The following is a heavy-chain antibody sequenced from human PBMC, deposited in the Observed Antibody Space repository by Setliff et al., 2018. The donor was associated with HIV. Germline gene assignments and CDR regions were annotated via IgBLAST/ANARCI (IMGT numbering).Heavy chain of an antibody. CDR3: ARGRDYVWGNYHYSGGGAFDI. J-gene: IGHJ3*02. CDR2: MNPNSGNS. V-gene: IGHV1-8*02. CDR1: GYTFTSYD. D-gene: IGHD3-16*02. Sequence: GASVKVSCKASGYTFTSYDINWVRQATGQGLEWMGWMNPNSGNSGYAQKFQGRVTMTRDASISTAYMELNTLKFEDTAVYYCARGRDYVWGNYHYSGGGAFDIGGQGTAVTVSS.